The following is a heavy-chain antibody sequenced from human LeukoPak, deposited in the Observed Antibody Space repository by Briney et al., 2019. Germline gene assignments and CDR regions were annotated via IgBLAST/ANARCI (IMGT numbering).Heavy chain of an antibody. D-gene: IGHD1-26*01. J-gene: IGHJ5*02. V-gene: IGHV4-59*01. CDR1: GGSISSYY. Sequence: SETLSLTCTVSGGSISSYYWSWIRQPPGKGLEWIGYIYYSGSTNYNPSLKSRATISVDTSKNQFSLKLSSVTAADTAVYYCARMGTSGSHHWGQGTLVTVSS. CDR3: ARMGTSGSHH. CDR2: IYYSGST.